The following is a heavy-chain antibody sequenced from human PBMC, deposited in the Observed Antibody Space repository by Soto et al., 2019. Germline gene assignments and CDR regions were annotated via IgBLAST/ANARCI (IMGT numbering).Heavy chain of an antibody. D-gene: IGHD6-19*01. J-gene: IGHJ5*02. CDR1: GFTFSSYA. V-gene: IGHV3-23*01. CDR3: AKDLSMPGRYQWLYEFDP. Sequence: PGGSLRLSCAASGFTFSSYAMSWVRQAPGKGLEWVSAISGSGGSTYYADSVKGRFTISRDNSKNTLYLQMNSLRAEDTAVYYCAKDLSMPGRYQWLYEFDPWGQGTLVTVSS. CDR2: ISGSGGST.